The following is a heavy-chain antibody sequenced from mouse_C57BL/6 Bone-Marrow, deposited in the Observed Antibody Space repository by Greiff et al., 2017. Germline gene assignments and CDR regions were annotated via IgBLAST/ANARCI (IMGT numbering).Heavy chain of an antibody. CDR2: INPYNGGT. CDR1: GYTFTDYY. CDR3: ARGGFYAMDY. J-gene: IGHJ4*01. V-gene: IGHV1-19*01. Sequence: VQLQQSGPVLVKPGASVKMSCKASGYTFTDYYMNWVKQSHGKSLEWIGVINPYNGGTSYNQKFKGKATLTVDKSSSTAYMELNSLTSEDSAVYYYARGGFYAMDYWGQGTSVTVSS.